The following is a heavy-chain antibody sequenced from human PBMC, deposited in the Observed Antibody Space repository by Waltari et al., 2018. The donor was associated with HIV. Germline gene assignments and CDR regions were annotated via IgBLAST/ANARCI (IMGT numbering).Heavy chain of an antibody. CDR1: GGSISSGGYY. CDR3: ARVVYSSSWPTDY. J-gene: IGHJ4*02. Sequence: QVQLQESGPGLVKPSQTLSLTCTVSGGSISSGGYYWSWIRQHPGKGLCGIWYIYYSGSTYYNPSLKSRVTISVDTSKNQFSLKLSSVTAADTAVYYCARVVYSSSWPTDYWGQGTLVTVSS. D-gene: IGHD6-13*01. V-gene: IGHV4-31*03. CDR2: IYYSGST.